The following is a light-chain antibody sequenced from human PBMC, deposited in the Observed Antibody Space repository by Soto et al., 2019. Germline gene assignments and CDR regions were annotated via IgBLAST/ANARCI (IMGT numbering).Light chain of an antibody. CDR3: QQRSRT. V-gene: IGKV3-11*01. CDR1: QSVSSY. Sequence: EIVLTQSPATLSLSPGERATLSCRASQSVSSYLAWYQQKPGQAPRLLIYDASNRATGIPARFSGSGSGTDSTLTISSLEPEDFAVYYCQQRSRTFGQGTKVDIK. J-gene: IGKJ1*01. CDR2: DAS.